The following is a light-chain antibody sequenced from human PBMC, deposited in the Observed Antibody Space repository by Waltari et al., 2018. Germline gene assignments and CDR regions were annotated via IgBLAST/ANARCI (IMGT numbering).Light chain of an antibody. CDR3: ATWDDSLNGWV. V-gene: IGLV1-47*01. J-gene: IGLJ3*02. CDR1: STTITNY. CDR2: KDY. Sequence: QSVLTQPPSASGAPGQEVSISCSGGSTTITNYVFWYQQFPGTAPKLIVYKDYERPSGVPDRFSACKSGTSASLAISGLRSDDEADYYCATWDDSLNGWVFGGGTKLTVL.